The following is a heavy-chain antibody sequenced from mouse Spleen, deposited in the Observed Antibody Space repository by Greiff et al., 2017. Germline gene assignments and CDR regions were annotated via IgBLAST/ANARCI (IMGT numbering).Heavy chain of an antibody. CDR2: IYFGSGST. D-gene: IGHD1-1*01. CDR1: GYTFTSYW. CDR3: ARSGNYYGSSYNFDY. V-gene: IGHV1-55*01. J-gene: IGHJ2*01. Sequence: VQLQQPGAEPVKPGASVKMSCKASGYTFTSYWITWVKQRPGQGLEWIGDIYFGSGSTNYNEKFKSKATLTVDTSSSTAYMQLSSLTSEDSAVYYCARSGNYYGSSYNFDYWGQGTTLTVSS.